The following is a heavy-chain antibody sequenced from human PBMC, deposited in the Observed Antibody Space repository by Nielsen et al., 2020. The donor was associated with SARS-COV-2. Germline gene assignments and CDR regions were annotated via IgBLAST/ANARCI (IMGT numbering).Heavy chain of an antibody. CDR1: GYTFRSYG. CDR3: ARGLIAVAGPYYFDY. D-gene: IGHD6-19*01. CDR2: ISGYSGNT. Sequence: ASVKVSCKASGYTFRSYGINWVRQAPGQGLEWMGWISGYSGNTNYAQRLQGRVTMTTDTSTSTAYMELRSLTSDDAAVYYCARGLIAVAGPYYFDYWGQGTLVTVSA. V-gene: IGHV1-18*01. J-gene: IGHJ4*02.